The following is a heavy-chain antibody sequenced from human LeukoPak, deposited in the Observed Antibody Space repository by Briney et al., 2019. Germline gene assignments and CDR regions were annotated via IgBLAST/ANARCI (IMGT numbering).Heavy chain of an antibody. CDR2: IYYSGST. CDR3: ARDRRSSGGFDY. CDR1: GGSFSSYY. Sequence: SETLSLTCAVYGGSFSSYYWSWLRQPPGKGLEWIGYIYYSGSTNYNPSLKSRVTISVDTSKNQFSLKLSSVTAADTAVYYCARDRRSSGGFDYWGQGTLVTVSS. V-gene: IGHV4-59*01. J-gene: IGHJ4*02. D-gene: IGHD1-26*01.